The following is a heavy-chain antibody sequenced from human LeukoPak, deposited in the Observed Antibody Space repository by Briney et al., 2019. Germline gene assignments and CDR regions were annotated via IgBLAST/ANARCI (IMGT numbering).Heavy chain of an antibody. V-gene: IGHV3-49*04. CDR2: IRSKAYGGTT. J-gene: IGHJ4*02. CDR3: YKCFDPGWYRYYFDY. D-gene: IGHD6-19*01. Sequence: GGSLRLSCTVSGFTFGDYAMSWVRQAPGKGLEWVGFIRSKAYGGTTEYAASVKGRFTISRDDSNRIAYLQMNSLMTAAAAAYYCYKCFDPGWYRYYFDYWGQGTLVTVSS. CDR1: GFTFGDYA.